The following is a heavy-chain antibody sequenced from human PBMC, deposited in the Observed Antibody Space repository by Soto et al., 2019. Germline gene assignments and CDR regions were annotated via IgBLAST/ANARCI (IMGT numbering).Heavy chain of an antibody. V-gene: IGHV4-30-4*01. CDR3: ARVVQFYDSSGYSFYYFDY. CDR1: GDSINSADYY. Sequence: PSETLSLTCTVSGDSINSADYYWSWLRQPPGQGLEWIGYIYYSRSDYYNPSLGRRATITIDTSRNQFSLNLMSVTAADTAVYYCARVVQFYDSSGYSFYYFDYWDQGALVTVSS. CDR2: IYYSRSD. D-gene: IGHD3-22*01. J-gene: IGHJ4*02.